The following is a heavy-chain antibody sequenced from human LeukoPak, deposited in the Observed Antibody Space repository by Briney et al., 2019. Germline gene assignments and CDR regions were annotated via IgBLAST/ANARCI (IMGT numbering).Heavy chain of an antibody. CDR2: FDPEDGET. Sequence: ASVKVSCKVSGYTLTELSMHWVRQAPGKGLEWMGGFDPEDGETIYAQKFQGRVTMTEDTSTDTAYMELSSLRSEDTAVYCCATDPITIFGVAKGSYDYWGQGTLVTVSS. V-gene: IGHV1-24*01. CDR3: ATDPITIFGVAKGSYDY. CDR1: GYTLTELS. J-gene: IGHJ4*02. D-gene: IGHD3-3*01.